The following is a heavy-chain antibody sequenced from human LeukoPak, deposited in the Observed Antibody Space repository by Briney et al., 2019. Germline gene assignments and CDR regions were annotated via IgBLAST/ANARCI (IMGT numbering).Heavy chain of an antibody. CDR2: ISAYNGNT. D-gene: IGHD3-22*01. J-gene: IGHJ1*01. CDR3: ARDVGDSSGSLGAEYFQH. V-gene: IGHV1-18*01. CDR1: GYTFTSYG. Sequence: GASVKVSCKASGYTFTSYGISWVRQAPGQGLEWMGWISAYNGNTNYAQKLQGRVTMTTDTSTSTAYMELRSLRSDDTAVYYCARDVGDSSGSLGAEYFQHWGQGTLVTVSS.